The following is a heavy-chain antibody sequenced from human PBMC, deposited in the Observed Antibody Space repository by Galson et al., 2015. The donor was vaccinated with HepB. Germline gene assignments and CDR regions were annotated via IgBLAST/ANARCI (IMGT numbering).Heavy chain of an antibody. CDR3: AIGWRGPVVIDH. J-gene: IGHJ4*02. Sequence: SVKVSCKASGHTFSNYGIKWVRQAPGQGLEWMGWISADNGDTHYAQKLQGRVTMTTDTSTSTAYMELRGLKSDDTAVYYCAIGWRGPVVIDHWGQGTLVTVSS. CDR1: GHTFSNYG. CDR2: ISADNGDT. V-gene: IGHV1-18*04. D-gene: IGHD6-19*01.